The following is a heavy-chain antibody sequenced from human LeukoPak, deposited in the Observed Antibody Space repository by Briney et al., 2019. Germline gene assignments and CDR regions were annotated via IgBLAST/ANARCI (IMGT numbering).Heavy chain of an antibody. V-gene: IGHV1-2*02. J-gene: IGHJ6*03. CDR1: GYTFTGYY. CDR3: ARGLPRIAAAGTKLHYYYYMDV. D-gene: IGHD6-13*01. CDR2: INPNSGGT. Sequence: ASVKVSCKASGYTFTGYYMHWVRQAPGQGLEWMGWINPNSGGTNYAQKFQGRVTMTRDTSISTAYMELSRLRSDDTAVYYCARGLPRIAAAGTKLHYYYYMDVWGKGPTVTVPS.